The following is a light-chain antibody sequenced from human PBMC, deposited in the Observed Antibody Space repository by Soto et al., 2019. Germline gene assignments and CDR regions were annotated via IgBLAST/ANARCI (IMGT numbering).Light chain of an antibody. CDR3: QHYNSYSEA. CDR2: KAS. V-gene: IGKV1-5*03. J-gene: IGKJ1*01. Sequence: DIQMTQSPSTLSGSVGDRVTITCRASQTISSWLAWYQQKPGKAPKLLIYKASTLKSGVPSRFSGSGSGTEFTLTISILQPDDFETYYCQHYNSYSEAFGQGTKVE. CDR1: QTISSW.